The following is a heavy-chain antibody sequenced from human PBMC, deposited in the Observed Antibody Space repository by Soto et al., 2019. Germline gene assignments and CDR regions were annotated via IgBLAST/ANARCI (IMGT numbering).Heavy chain of an antibody. J-gene: IGHJ6*02. CDR3: ARGEYDILTGFPMDV. CDR2: IKQDGSEK. CDR1: GFTFSSYW. D-gene: IGHD3-9*01. V-gene: IGHV3-7*01. Sequence: GGSLRLSCAASGFTFSSYWMSWVRQAPGKGLEWVANIKQDGSEKYYVDSVKGRFTISRDNAKNSLYLQMNSLRAEDTAVYYCARGEYDILTGFPMDVWGQGTTVTVSS.